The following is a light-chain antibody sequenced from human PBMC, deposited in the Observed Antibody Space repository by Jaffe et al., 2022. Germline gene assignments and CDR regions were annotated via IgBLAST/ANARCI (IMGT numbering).Light chain of an antibody. Sequence: DIQMTQSPSTLSASVGDRVTITCRASQSISSWLAWYQQKPGKAPKLLIYKASSLESGVPSRFSGSGSGTEFTLTISSLQPDDFATYYCQQYNTISQRTFGQGTKVEIK. CDR1: QSISSW. J-gene: IGKJ1*01. CDR2: KAS. V-gene: IGKV1-5*03. CDR3: QQYNTISQRT.